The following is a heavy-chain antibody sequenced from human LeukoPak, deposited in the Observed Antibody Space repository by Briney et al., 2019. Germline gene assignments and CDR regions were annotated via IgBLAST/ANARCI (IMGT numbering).Heavy chain of an antibody. V-gene: IGHV4-34*01. D-gene: IGHD3-3*01. CDR1: GGSLSDYY. Sequence: KPSETLSLTCAVDGGSLSDYYWSWIRQTQGKGLEWIGEVNHSGSSKYHPSLKSRVTISVDTSKNQFFLELNSVTAADTAVYYCARGSRFRESYYTAGFYYFDYWGQGTLVTVSS. CDR3: ARGSRFRESYYTAGFYYFDY. J-gene: IGHJ4*02. CDR2: VNHSGSS.